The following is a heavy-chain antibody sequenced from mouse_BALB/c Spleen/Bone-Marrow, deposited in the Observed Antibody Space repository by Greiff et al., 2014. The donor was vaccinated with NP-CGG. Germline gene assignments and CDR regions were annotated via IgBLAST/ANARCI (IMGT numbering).Heavy chain of an antibody. CDR1: GYTFSSYW. D-gene: IGHD3-1*01. CDR3: ARELGLRLAY. Sequence: QVQLQQSGAELMKPGASVKISCKATGYTFSSYWIEWVKQRPGHGLEWIGEILPGSGSTNYNEKFKGKATFTADTSSNTAYMQLSRLTSEDAAVYYCARELGLRLAYWGQGTLVTVS. CDR2: ILPGSGST. J-gene: IGHJ3*01. V-gene: IGHV1-9*01.